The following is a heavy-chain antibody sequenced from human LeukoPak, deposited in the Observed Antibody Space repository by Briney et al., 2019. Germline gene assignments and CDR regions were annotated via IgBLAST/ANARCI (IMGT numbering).Heavy chain of an antibody. CDR3: TTVLLWFGELIG. CDR2: IKSKTDGGTT. V-gene: IGHV3-15*01. D-gene: IGHD3-10*01. Sequence: PGGSLRLSCAASGFTFSNAWMSWVRQAPGKGXXXXXRIKSKTDGGTTDYAAPVKGRFTISRDDSKNTLYLQMNSLKTEDTAVYYCTTVLLWFGELIGWGQGTLVTVSS. J-gene: IGHJ4*02. CDR1: GFTFSNAW.